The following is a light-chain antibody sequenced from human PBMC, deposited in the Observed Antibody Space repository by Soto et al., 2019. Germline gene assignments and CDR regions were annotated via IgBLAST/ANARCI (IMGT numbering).Light chain of an antibody. CDR1: QSVSSSY. V-gene: IGKV3-20*01. CDR2: GAS. CDR3: YQYDSSPWT. Sequence: VLTQSPDTLYLSPGERATLSCRGSQSVSSSYLAWYQQKPGQAPRLLIYGASNRATGVPDRFSGSGSGTDFTLTISRLEPEDFAVYFCYQYDSSPWTFGQGTKVDI. J-gene: IGKJ1*01.